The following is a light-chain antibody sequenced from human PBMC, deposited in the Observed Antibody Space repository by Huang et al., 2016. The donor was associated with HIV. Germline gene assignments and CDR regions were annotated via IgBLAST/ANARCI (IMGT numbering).Light chain of an antibody. V-gene: IGKV3-15*01. CDR1: QTVSEH. CDR3: HQYYTLPRT. CDR2: GAA. Sequence: EILLTHSPATLSVSPGARATLSCRASQTVSEHLAWFQQRPGQAPRLLIYGAANRATGFPARFSGRGSGTEFSLTITNLQSDDFALYFCHQYYTLPRTFGQGTKVEIK. J-gene: IGKJ1*01.